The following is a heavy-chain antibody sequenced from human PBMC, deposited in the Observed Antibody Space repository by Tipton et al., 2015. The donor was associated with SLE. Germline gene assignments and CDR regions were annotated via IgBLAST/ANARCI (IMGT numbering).Heavy chain of an antibody. CDR3: ARARPGSHFEY. V-gene: IGHV3-23*03. CDR2: IYSGGTT. CDR1: GFTFNSNA. D-gene: IGHD1-26*01. Sequence: SLRLSCAASGFTFNSNAMTWVRQAPGKGLEWVSVIYSGGTTYYADSVKGRFTSSRDNSKSTLYLQMNSLRADDSAIYYCARARPGSHFEYWGQGALITVSS. J-gene: IGHJ4*02.